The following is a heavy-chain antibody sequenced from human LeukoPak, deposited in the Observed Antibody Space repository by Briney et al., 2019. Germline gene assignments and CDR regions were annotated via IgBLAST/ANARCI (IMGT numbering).Heavy chain of an antibody. CDR2: ISYDGSNK. CDR1: GFTFSSYA. CDR3: ARERGIAARPLDY. Sequence: GGSLRLSCAASGFTFSSYAMHWVRQAPGKGLEWVAVISYDGSNKYYADSVKGRFTISRDNSKNTLYLQMNSLRAEDTAVYYCARERGIAARPLDYWGQGTLVTVSS. J-gene: IGHJ4*02. V-gene: IGHV3-30-3*01. D-gene: IGHD6-6*01.